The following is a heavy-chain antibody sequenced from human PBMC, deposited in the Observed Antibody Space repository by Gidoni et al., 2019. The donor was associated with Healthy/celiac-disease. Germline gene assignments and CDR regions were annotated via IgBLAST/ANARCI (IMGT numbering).Heavy chain of an antibody. CDR1: GFTFSSYA. D-gene: IGHD2-2*01. J-gene: IGHJ6*02. Sequence: QVQLVESGGGVVQPGRSLRLSCAASGFTFSSYALHWVRQAPGKGLEWVTVISFDGSKKYYADSVKGRFTISRDNSKNTLYLQMNSLRADDTALYYCARDKGLGYCSSTSCPSMDVWGQGTTVTVSS. CDR3: ARDKGLGYCSSTSCPSMDV. V-gene: IGHV3-30-3*01. CDR2: ISFDGSKK.